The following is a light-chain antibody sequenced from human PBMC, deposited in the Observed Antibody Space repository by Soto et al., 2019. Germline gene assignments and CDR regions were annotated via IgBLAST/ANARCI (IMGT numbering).Light chain of an antibody. J-gene: IGLJ1*01. CDR2: DVS. CDR3: SSYTTGNTPQIV. Sequence: QSVLTQPASVSGSPGQSIAISCTGTSSDVCGFNYVSWYQQHPGKAPKFMIYDVSSRPSGVSDRFSGSKSGNTASLTISGLQPEDEADYHRSSYTTGNTPQIVFGTGTKVTI. V-gene: IGLV2-14*03. CDR1: SSDVCGFNY.